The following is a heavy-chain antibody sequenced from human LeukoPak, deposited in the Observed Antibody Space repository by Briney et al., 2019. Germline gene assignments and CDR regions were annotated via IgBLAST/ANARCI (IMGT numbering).Heavy chain of an antibody. CDR1: GFTFSSYG. Sequence: GGSLRLSCAASGFTFSSYGMHWVRQAPGKGLEWVAFIRYDGSNQYYADSVKGRFTISRANPKKTLYLQMNSLRAEDTAVNYCAKNDCSGGSCFPYYYYYYMDFWGKGTMVTVSS. V-gene: IGHV3-30*02. D-gene: IGHD2-15*01. J-gene: IGHJ6*03. CDR3: AKNDCSGGSCFPYYYYYYMDF. CDR2: IRYDGSNQ.